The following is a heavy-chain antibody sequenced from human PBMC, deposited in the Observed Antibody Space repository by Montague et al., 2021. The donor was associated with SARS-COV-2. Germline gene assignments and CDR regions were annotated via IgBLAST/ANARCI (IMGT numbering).Heavy chain of an antibody. J-gene: IGHJ4*02. V-gene: IGHV4-59*01. Sequence: SETLSLTCTVSGGSISSYYWSWIRQPPGKGLEWIGYIYYSGSTNXKPSRKSRVTISVDTSKNQFSLKLSSVTAADTAVYYCAREPDYGDYFDHWGQGTLVTVSS. CDR3: AREPDYGDYFDH. CDR2: IYYSGST. CDR1: GGSISSYY. D-gene: IGHD4-17*01.